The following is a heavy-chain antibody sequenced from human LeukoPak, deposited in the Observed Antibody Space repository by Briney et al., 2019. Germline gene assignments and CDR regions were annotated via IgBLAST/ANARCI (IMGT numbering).Heavy chain of an antibody. CDR2: ISWDGGST. D-gene: IGHD2-21*02. Sequence: GGSLRLSCAASGFTFDDYAMHWVRQAPGKGLEWVSLISWDGGSTYYADSVKGRFTISRDNSKNSLYLQMNSLRAEDTALYYCAKAAYCGGDCYPEEYYFDYWGQGTLVTASS. J-gene: IGHJ4*02. V-gene: IGHV3-43D*04. CDR3: AKAAYCGGDCYPEEYYFDY. CDR1: GFTFDDYA.